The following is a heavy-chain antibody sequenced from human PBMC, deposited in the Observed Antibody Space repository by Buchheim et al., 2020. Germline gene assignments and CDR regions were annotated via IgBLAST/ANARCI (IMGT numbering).Heavy chain of an antibody. CDR1: GFTFRNDW. Sequence: EVQLVESGGGLVQPGGSLRLSCAASGFTFRNDWMHWVRQAPGKGLVWVSLISGDGGFSTYADSVKGRFTISRDNAKNTVDLQMNSLRAEDTAVYFCARDAAGTTPLDYWGQGTL. V-gene: IGHV3-74*01. CDR3: ARDAAGTTPLDY. CDR2: ISGDGGFS. D-gene: IGHD1-1*01. J-gene: IGHJ4*02.